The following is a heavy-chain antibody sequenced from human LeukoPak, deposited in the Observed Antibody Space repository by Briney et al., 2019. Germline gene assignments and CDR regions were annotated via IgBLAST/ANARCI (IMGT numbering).Heavy chain of an antibody. J-gene: IGHJ4*02. CDR2: INEGGSEK. V-gene: IGHV3-7*01. D-gene: IGHD3-10*01. CDR1: GFTFSSYA. CDR3: ARVRFGY. Sequence: GGSLRLSCAASGFTFSSYAMSWVRQVPGKGLEWVANINEGGSEKNYVDSVKGRFTISRDNARNSLYLQMNSLRDDDTAVYYCARVRFGYWGQGALVTVSS.